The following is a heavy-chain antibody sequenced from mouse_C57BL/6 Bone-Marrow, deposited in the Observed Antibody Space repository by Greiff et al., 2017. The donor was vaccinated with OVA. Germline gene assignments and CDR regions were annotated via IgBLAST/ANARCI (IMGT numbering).Heavy chain of an antibody. CDR1: GYSITSGYY. Sequence: EVQVVESGPGLVKPSQSLSLTCSVTGYSITSGYYWNWIRQFPGNKLEWMGYISYDGSNNYNPSLKNRISITRDTSKNQFFLKLNSVTTEDTATYYCARETTVGPYYFDYWGQGTTLTVSS. CDR3: ARETTVGPYYFDY. CDR2: ISYDGSN. D-gene: IGHD1-1*01. J-gene: IGHJ2*01. V-gene: IGHV3-6*01.